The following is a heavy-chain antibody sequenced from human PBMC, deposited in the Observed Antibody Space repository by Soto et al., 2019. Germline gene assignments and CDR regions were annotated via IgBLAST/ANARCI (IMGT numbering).Heavy chain of an antibody. D-gene: IGHD3-10*01. J-gene: IGHJ5*02. Sequence: EVQLVESGGGLIQPGGSLRLSCAASGFTVSSNYMSWVRQAPGKGLEWVSVIYSGGSTYYADSVKGRFTISRDNSKNTLYLQMNSLRAEDTAVYYCAGATLGSGSYNWFDPWGQGTLVTVSS. CDR2: IYSGGST. CDR3: AGATLGSGSYNWFDP. V-gene: IGHV3-53*01. CDR1: GFTVSSNY.